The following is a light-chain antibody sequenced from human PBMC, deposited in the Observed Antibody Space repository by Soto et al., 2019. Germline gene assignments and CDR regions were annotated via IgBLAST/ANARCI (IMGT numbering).Light chain of an antibody. CDR1: SSDVGNYKF. CDR2: EVS. V-gene: IGLV2-23*02. J-gene: IGLJ1*01. Sequence: QSVLTQPASVFGSPGQSLPITCTGSSSDVGNYKFVSWYQQYPGKAPKVMLYEVSKRPSGVSYRFPGSQSGNTASLTISGLHAEEEADYYCCSYAASYSSCFFGTGTKVTVL. CDR3: CSYAASYSSCF.